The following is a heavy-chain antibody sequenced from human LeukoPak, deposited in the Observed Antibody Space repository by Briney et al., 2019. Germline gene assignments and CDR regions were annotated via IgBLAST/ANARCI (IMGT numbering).Heavy chain of an antibody. CDR2: IYSGGST. J-gene: IGHJ6*03. CDR3: ARADYYYYMDV. CDR1: GFTVSSNY. V-gene: IGHV3-53*01. Sequence: PGGSLRLSCAASGFTVSSNYMSWVRQAPGKGLEWVSVIYSGGSTYYADSVKGRFTISRDNSKNTQYLQMNSLRAEDTAVYYCARADYYYYMDVWGKGTTVTISS.